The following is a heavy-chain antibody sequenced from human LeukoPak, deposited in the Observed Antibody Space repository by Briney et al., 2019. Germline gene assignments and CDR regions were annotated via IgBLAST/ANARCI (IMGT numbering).Heavy chain of an antibody. V-gene: IGHV3-64D*09. D-gene: IGHD6-19*01. J-gene: IGHJ4*02. CDR1: GFTFSIYA. Sequence: GGSLRLSCSASGFTFSIYAMHWVRQAPGKGLEYVSSVSSNVYSTHYADSVKGRFAISRDNSKNTLYLQMSSLRTEDTAVYYCVKDSKSSGWYVPPNFDYWGQGTLVTVSS. CDR3: VKDSKSSGWYVPPNFDY. CDR2: VSSNVYST.